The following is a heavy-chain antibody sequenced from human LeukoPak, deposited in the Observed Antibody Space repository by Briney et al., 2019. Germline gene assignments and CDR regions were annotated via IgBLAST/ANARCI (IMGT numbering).Heavy chain of an antibody. CDR1: GGSINNESYS. CDR2: IYTSGRT. CDR3: ARDIGLGSYYIPLSFDS. D-gene: IGHD3-10*01. V-gene: IGHV4-61*02. Sequence: SETLSLTCTVSGGSINNESYSWTWIRQPAGMGLDWIGRIYTSGRTDYNPSLKSRVTISIDTSKNQFSLEPSSVTAAVTAVYYCARDIGLGSYYIPLSFDSWGQGTLVTVSS. J-gene: IGHJ4*02.